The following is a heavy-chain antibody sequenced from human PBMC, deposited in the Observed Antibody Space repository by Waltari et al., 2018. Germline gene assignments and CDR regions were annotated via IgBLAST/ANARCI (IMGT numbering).Heavy chain of an antibody. J-gene: IGHJ6*03. CDR1: GGSISSSSYY. D-gene: IGHD2-2*01. V-gene: IGHV4-39*07. CDR2: IYYSGST. Sequence: QLQLQESGPGLVKPSETLSLTCTVSGGSISSSSYYWGWIRQPPGTGREWIGSIYYSGSTYYNPSLKSRVTISVDTSKNQFSLKLSSVTAADTAVYYCARGAYCSSTSCYYYYYYMDVWGKGTTVTISS. CDR3: ARGAYCSSTSCYYYYYYMDV.